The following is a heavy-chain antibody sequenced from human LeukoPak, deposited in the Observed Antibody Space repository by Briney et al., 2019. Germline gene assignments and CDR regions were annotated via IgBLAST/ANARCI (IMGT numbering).Heavy chain of an antibody. J-gene: IGHJ3*02. CDR2: IYTSGST. CDR1: GGSISSYY. D-gene: IGHD6-19*01. CDR3: ASRPPPWLVSRDAFDI. Sequence: SETLSLTCTVSGGSISSYYWSWIRQPAGKGLEWIGRIYTSGSTNYNPSLKSRVTMSVDTSKNQFSLKLSSVTAADTAVYYCASRPPPWLVSRDAFDIWGQGTMVTVSS. V-gene: IGHV4-4*07.